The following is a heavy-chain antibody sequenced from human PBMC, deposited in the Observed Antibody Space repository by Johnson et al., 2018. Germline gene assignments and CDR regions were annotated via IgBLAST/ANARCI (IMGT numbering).Heavy chain of an antibody. D-gene: IGHD3-16*01. Sequence: QVQLVESGGGVVQPGRSLRLSCAASGFTFSSYGMHWVRQAPGKGLEWVAIISYDGSNEYYTDSVKGRFTISRDNSKNTVYLQRISLRAEDTAVYYCAQELELRSGSALNIWGPGRMVTVSS. CDR2: ISYDGSNE. CDR3: AQELELRSGSALNI. J-gene: IGHJ3*02. V-gene: IGHV3-30*18. CDR1: GFTFSSYG.